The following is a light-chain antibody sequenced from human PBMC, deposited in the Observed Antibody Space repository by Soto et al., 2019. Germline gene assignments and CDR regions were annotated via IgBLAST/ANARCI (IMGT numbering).Light chain of an antibody. CDR1: ENIGAW. CDR3: QQYHIYSWT. V-gene: IGKV1-5*03. CDR2: KAS. J-gene: IGKJ1*01. Sequence: DIQMTQSPSTLSASVGDRVTITCRASENIGAWLAWYQQKPGKAPKLLIYKASSLESAVPSRFSGGGSGTEFTLTISSLQPDDFATYYCQQYHIYSWTFGQGTKVEIK.